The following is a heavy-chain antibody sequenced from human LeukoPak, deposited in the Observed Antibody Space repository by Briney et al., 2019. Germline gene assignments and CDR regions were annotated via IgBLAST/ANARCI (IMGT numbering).Heavy chain of an antibody. CDR3: AREREGLGDYDPEYFQH. CDR2: IIPIFGTA. D-gene: IGHD4-17*01. CDR1: GGTFSSYA. J-gene: IGHJ1*01. V-gene: IGHV1-69*13. Sequence: PVKVSCKASGGTFSSYAISWVRQAPGQGLEWMGGIIPIFGTANYAQKFQGRVTITADESTSTAYMELSSLRSEDTAVYYCAREREGLGDYDPEYFQHWGQGTLVTVSS.